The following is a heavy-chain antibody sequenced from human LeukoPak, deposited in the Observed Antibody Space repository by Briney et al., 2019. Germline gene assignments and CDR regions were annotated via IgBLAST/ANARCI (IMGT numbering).Heavy chain of an antibody. CDR1: GGTFSSYA. CDR2: IIPIFGTA. Sequence: SVKVSCKASGGTFSSYAISWVRQAPGQGLEWMGRIIPIFGTANYAQKFQGRVTITTDESKSTAYMELSSLRSEDTAVYYCARESGITMVRGALDYWGQGTLVTVSS. D-gene: IGHD3-10*01. V-gene: IGHV1-69*05. J-gene: IGHJ4*02. CDR3: ARESGITMVRGALDY.